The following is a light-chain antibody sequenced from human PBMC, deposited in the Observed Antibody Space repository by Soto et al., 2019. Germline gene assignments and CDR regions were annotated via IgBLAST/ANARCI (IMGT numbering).Light chain of an antibody. V-gene: IGLV2-8*01. CDR3: SSFASNNDYV. CDR2: EVS. CDR1: SSDVGSYNY. Sequence: QSALAQPPSASGSPGQSVTISCTGTSSDVGSYNYVSWYQQHPGKAPKLMIYEVSKRPSGVPDRFSGSKSGNTASLTVSGLQAEDETDYYCSSFASNNDYVFGTGTKVTVL. J-gene: IGLJ1*01.